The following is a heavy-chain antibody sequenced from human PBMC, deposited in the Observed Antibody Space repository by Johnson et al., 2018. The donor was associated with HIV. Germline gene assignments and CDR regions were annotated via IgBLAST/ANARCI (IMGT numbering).Heavy chain of an antibody. CDR2: ISSTGSTI. CDR1: GFTFSDYY. CDR3: ARDRGYCASGVCYYDALDI. J-gene: IGHJ3*02. Sequence: QVQLVESGGGLGKPGGSLRLSCAGSGFTFSDYYMNWLRQAPGKGLEWVSYISSTGSTIYYADSVKGRFTISRDNAKRSLYLQMSSLRAEDTAVYYCARDRGYCASGVCYYDALDIWGQGTMVTVSA. D-gene: IGHD2-8*01. V-gene: IGHV3-11*04.